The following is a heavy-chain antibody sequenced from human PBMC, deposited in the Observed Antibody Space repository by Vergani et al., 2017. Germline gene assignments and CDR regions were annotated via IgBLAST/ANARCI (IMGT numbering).Heavy chain of an antibody. V-gene: IGHV3-33*01. CDR1: GFTFNQYG. D-gene: IGHD1-14*01. J-gene: IGHJ5*02. Sequence: QVQLVESGGGVVQPGRSLRLSCAASGFTFNQYGMHWVRQAPGKGLEGVAVTWYDGNNKQYVDSVKGRFTISRDNSKSTMYLQMNSLRDEDTGVYYCARDLRLLYNRFDPWGQGTLVTVSS. CDR2: TWYDGNNK. CDR3: ARDLRLLYNRFDP.